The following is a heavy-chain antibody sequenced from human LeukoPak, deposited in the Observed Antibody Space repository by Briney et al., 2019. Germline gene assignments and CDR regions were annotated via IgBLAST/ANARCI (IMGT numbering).Heavy chain of an antibody. J-gene: IGHJ4*02. D-gene: IGHD3-10*01. CDR1: GFTFSSYA. CDR3: AKGRMVRGVIYYFDY. CDR2: ISGSGGST. V-gene: IGHV3-23*01. Sequence: GGSLRLSCAASGFTFSSYAMSWFRQAPGKGLEWVSAISGSGGSTYYADSVKGRFTISRDNSKNTLYLQMNSLRAEDTAVYYCAKGRMVRGVIYYFDYWGQGTLVAVSS.